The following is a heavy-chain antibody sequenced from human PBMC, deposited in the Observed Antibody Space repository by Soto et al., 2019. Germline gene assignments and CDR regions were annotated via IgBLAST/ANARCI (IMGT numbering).Heavy chain of an antibody. CDR2: ISAYNGNT. CDR3: ARDDIVVVPAAISVVYYYGMDV. CDR1: GSTFTSYG. J-gene: IGHJ6*02. Sequence: APVKVSYTAPGSTFTSYGISWVRQAPGQGLEWMGWISAYNGNTNYAQKLQGRVTMTTDTSTSTAYMELRSLRSDDTAVYYCARDDIVVVPAAISVVYYYGMDVWGQGTTVTVSS. D-gene: IGHD2-2*02. V-gene: IGHV1-18*01.